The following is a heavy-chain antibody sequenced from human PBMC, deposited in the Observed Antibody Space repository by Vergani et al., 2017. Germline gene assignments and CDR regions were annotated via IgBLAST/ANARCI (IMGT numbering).Heavy chain of an antibody. Sequence: QVQLQESGPGLVKPSETLSLTCTVSGGSISSYYWSWIRQPPGKGREWIGYIYYSGSTNYNPSLNSRVTRSVDTAKSQLSRKLRSVTAADTAVYYCARWLQSRGVDPWGQGTLVTVSS. CDR2: IYYSGST. D-gene: IGHD5-24*01. CDR1: GGSISSYY. CDR3: ARWLQSRGVDP. J-gene: IGHJ5*02. V-gene: IGHV4-59*08.